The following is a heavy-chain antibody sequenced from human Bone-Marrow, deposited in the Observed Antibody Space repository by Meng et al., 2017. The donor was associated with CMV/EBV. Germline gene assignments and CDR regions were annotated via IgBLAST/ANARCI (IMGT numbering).Heavy chain of an antibody. CDR3: ARKLAAAGPFDY. D-gene: IGHD6-13*01. CDR2: IIPILGIA. V-gene: IGHV1-69*02. CDR1: GGTFSSYT. Sequence: SVKVSCKASGGTFSSYTISWVRQAPGQGLEWMGRIIPILGIANYAQKFQGRVTITADKSTSTVYMELSSLRSEDTAVYYCARKLAAAGPFDYWGQGTLVTVSS. J-gene: IGHJ4*02.